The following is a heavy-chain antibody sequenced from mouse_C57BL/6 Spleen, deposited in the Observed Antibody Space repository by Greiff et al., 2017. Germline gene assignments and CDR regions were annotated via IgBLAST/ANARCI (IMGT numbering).Heavy chain of an antibody. CDR3: ARRGYYYGSSPSYFDV. CDR2: IYPGDGDT. Sequence: QVQLQQSGAELVKPGASVKISCKASGYAFSSYWMNWVKQRPGQGLEWIGQIYPGDGDTNYNGKFKGKATLTADKSSSTAYMQLSSLTSEDSAVYFCARRGYYYGSSPSYFDVWGTGTTVTVSS. D-gene: IGHD1-1*01. V-gene: IGHV1-80*01. CDR1: GYAFSSYW. J-gene: IGHJ1*03.